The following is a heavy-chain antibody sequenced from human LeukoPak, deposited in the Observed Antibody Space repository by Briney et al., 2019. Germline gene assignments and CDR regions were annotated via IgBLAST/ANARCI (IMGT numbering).Heavy chain of an antibody. J-gene: IGHJ4*02. CDR1: GFTFSSYA. CDR3: ARDGFRAVASFDY. Sequence: GGSLRLSCAASGFTFSSYAMHWVRQAPGKGLEWVAVISYDGSNKYYADSVKGRFTISRDNSKNTLYLQMNSLRAEDTAVYYCARDGFRAVASFDYWGQGTLVTVSS. D-gene: IGHD6-19*01. CDR2: ISYDGSNK. V-gene: IGHV3-30-3*01.